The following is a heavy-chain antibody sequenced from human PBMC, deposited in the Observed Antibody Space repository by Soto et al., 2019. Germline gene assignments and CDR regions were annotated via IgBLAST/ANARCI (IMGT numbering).Heavy chain of an antibody. Sequence: GGSLRLSCAASGFTFSSYSMNWVRQAPGKGLEWVSSISSSSSYIYYADSVKGRFTISRDNAKNSLYLQMSSLGAEDTAMYYCARDPYGNGYGAFDIWGQGTIVTVSS. J-gene: IGHJ3*02. CDR3: ARDPYGNGYGAFDI. CDR2: ISSSSSYI. D-gene: IGHD3-22*01. CDR1: GFTFSSYS. V-gene: IGHV3-21*04.